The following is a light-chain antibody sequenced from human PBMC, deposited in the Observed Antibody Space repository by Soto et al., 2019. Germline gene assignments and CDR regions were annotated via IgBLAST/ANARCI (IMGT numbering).Light chain of an antibody. J-gene: IGKJ1*01. CDR2: GAS. V-gene: IGKV3-20*01. CDR1: QSVSNNY. Sequence: IVLTQSPGTLSLSPVERASLSCRASQSVSNNYLAWYQQKPGQAPRLLIYGASNRATGIPDRFSGSGSGTDFTLTISRLEPEDFAVYYCQQYGSSGTIGQGTKVDIK. CDR3: QQYGSSGT.